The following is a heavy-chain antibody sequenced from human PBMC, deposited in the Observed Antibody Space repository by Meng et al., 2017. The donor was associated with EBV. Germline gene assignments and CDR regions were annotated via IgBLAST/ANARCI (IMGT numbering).Heavy chain of an antibody. D-gene: IGHD3-3*01. CDR3: ARSGATIFGVVIPTYYFDY. CDR2: INAGNGNT. Sequence: QVQLVQSGVEVKKPGASVKVSCKASGYTFTSYAMHWVRQAPGQRLEWMGWINAGNGNTKYSQKFQGRVTITRDTSASTAYMELSSLRSEDTAVYYCARSGATIFGVVIPTYYFDYWGQGTLVTVSS. J-gene: IGHJ4*02. V-gene: IGHV1-3*01. CDR1: GYTFTSYA.